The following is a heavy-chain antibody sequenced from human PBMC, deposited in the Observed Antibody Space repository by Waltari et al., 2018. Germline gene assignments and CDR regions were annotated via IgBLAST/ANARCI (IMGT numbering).Heavy chain of an antibody. D-gene: IGHD3-22*01. J-gene: IGHJ5*02. CDR1: GGSISSNY. CDR3: ARSKYYYDSSGYYFFWFDP. V-gene: IGHV4-59*01. Sequence: QVQLQESGPGLVKPSETLSLTCTVSGGSISSNYWCWIRQTPEKGLEWIGYIYYSGSTNYNPSLKSRVTISVDTSKNQFSLKLSSVTAADTAVYYCARSKYYYDSSGYYFFWFDPWGQGTLVTVSS. CDR2: IYYSGST.